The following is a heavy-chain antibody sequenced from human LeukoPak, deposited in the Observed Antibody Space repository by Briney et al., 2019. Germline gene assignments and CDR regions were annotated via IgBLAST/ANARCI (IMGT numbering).Heavy chain of an antibody. CDR1: GGSISSGGYS. V-gene: IGHV4-30-2*01. CDR2: IYHSGST. Sequence: SETLSLTCTVSGGSISSGGYSWSWIRQPPGKGLEWIGYIYHSGSTYYNPSLKSRVTISVDRSKNQFSLKLSSVTAADTAVYYCARAQRGPWYFDLWGRGTLVTVSS. D-gene: IGHD6-25*01. J-gene: IGHJ2*01. CDR3: ARAQRGPWYFDL.